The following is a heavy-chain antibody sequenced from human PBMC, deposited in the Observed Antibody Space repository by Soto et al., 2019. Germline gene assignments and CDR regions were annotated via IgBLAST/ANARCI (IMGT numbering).Heavy chain of an antibody. D-gene: IGHD3-3*01. CDR1: GGSISSSSYY. J-gene: IGHJ6*03. CDR3: ARQFKGIFGVVIGIYYYMDV. CDR2: IYYSGST. V-gene: IGHV4-39*01. Sequence: PSETLSLTCTVSGGSISSSSYYWGWIRQPPGKGLEWIGSIYYSGSTYYNPSLKSRVTISVDTSKNQFSLKLSSVTAADTAVYYCARQFKGIFGVVIGIYYYMDVWGKGTTVTVSS.